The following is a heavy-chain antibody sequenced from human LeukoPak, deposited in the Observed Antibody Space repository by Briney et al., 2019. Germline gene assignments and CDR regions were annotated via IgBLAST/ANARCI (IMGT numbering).Heavy chain of an antibody. J-gene: IGHJ4*02. D-gene: IGHD6-13*01. CDR2: INHSGST. Sequence: SETLSLTCAVDGGSFSGYYWSWIHQPPGKGLEWIGEINHSGSTNYNPSLKSRVTISVDTSKNQFSLKLSSVTAADTAVYYCATRTAAGLYYFDYWGQGTLVTVSS. V-gene: IGHV4-34*01. CDR1: GGSFSGYY. CDR3: ATRTAAGLYYFDY.